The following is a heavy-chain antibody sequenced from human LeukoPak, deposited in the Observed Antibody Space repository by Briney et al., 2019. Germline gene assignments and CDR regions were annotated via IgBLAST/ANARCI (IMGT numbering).Heavy chain of an antibody. CDR2: IDPDSGGT. V-gene: IGHV1-2*02. CDR3: AKDSTVVFFGLTPKDIDH. Sequence: GASVRVSCKTSGYTFTGYYLHWVRQAPGQRPEWMGRIDPDSGGTHYGQKFQGRVTMTRDTSIGTAYMELSRLRSDDTAIYYCAKDSTVVFFGLTPKDIDHWGQGTLITVSS. D-gene: IGHD5-18*01. J-gene: IGHJ4*02. CDR1: GYTFTGYY.